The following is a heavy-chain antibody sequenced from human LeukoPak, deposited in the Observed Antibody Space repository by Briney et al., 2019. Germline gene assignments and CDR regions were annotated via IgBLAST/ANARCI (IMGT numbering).Heavy chain of an antibody. V-gene: IGHV3-23*01. CDR2: ISGSGGST. CDR3: AKGDTMVRGVTWFDP. CDR1: GFTFSSYA. D-gene: IGHD3-10*01. J-gene: IGHJ5*02. Sequence: PGGSLRLSCAASGFTFSSYAMSWVRQAPGKGLEWVSAISGSGGSTYYADSVKGRFTISKDNSKNTLYLQMNSLRAEDTAVYYCAKGDTMVRGVTWFDPWGQGTLVTVSS.